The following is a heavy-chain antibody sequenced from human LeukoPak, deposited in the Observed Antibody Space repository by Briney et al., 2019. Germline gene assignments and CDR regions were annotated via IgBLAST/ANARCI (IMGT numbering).Heavy chain of an antibody. CDR3: ARNTCSGGSCYSDY. D-gene: IGHD2-15*01. V-gene: IGHV1-18*01. CDR2: ISAYNGNT. Sequence: GASVKVSCKASGYTFTSCGISWVRQAPGQGLEWMGWISAYNGNTNYAQKLQGNVTMTTDTSTSTAYMELRSLRSDDTAVYYCARNTCSGGSCYSDYWGQGTLVTVSS. J-gene: IGHJ4*02. CDR1: GYTFTSCG.